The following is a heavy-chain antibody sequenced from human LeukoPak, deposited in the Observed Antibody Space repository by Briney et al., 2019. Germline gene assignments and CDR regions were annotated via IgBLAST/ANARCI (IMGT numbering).Heavy chain of an antibody. J-gene: IGHJ4*02. D-gene: IGHD6-19*01. CDR1: GGSISSGGYY. CDR2: IYTSGST. V-gene: IGHV4-61*02. CDR3: ATTQWLADLFDY. Sequence: SETLSLTCTVSGGSISSGGYYWSWIRQPAGKGLEWIGRIYTSGSTNYNPSLKSRVTISVDTSKNQFSLKLSSVTAADTAVYYCATTQWLADLFDYWGQGTLVTVSS.